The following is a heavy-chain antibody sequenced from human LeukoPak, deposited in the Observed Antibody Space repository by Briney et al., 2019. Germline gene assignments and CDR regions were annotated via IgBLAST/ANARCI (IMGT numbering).Heavy chain of an antibody. CDR2: FTGRGTNT. Sequence: GGSLRLSCAASGFTLSKYAMGWVRQAPGKGLEWVSTFTGRGTNTYYADSVKGRFTISRDNSKNTVYLQMNSLRAEDTAIYYCAKCRSDYSTEPFGVWGQGTMVTVSS. J-gene: IGHJ3*01. CDR1: GFTLSKYA. D-gene: IGHD3-22*01. V-gene: IGHV3-23*01. CDR3: AKCRSDYSTEPFGV.